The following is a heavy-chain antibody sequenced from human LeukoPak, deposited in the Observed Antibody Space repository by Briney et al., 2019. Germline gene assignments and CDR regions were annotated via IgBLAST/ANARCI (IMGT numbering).Heavy chain of an antibody. J-gene: IGHJ4*02. Sequence: ASVKVSCKASGYTFTSYGISWVRQAPGQGLEWMGWISAYNGNTNYAQKLQGRVTMTTDTSTSTAYMELRSLRSDDTAVYYCARDRRQGRSGDGYGSGSYLAHFDYWGQGTLVTVSS. CDR1: GYTFTSYG. V-gene: IGHV1-18*01. CDR3: ARDRRQGRSGDGYGSGSYLAHFDY. D-gene: IGHD3-10*01. CDR2: ISAYNGNT.